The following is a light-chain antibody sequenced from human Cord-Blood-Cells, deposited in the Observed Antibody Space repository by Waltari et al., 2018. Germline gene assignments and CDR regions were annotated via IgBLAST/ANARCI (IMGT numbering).Light chain of an antibody. Sequence: QSALPQPASVSGSPGPSITISCPRTSSDVGGYNYLSWYQQHPGKAPKLMIYDVSKRPSGVSNRFSGSKSGNTASLTISGLQAEDEADYYCSSYTSSSTWVFGGGTKLTVL. CDR1: SSDVGGYNY. V-gene: IGLV2-14*01. CDR3: SSYTSSSTWV. J-gene: IGLJ3*02. CDR2: DVS.